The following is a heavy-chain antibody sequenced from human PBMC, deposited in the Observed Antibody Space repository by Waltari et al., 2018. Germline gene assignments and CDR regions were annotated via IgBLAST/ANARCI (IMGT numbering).Heavy chain of an antibody. CDR1: GGSISGFY. CDR2: IYYTRST. J-gene: IGHJ5*02. CDR3: ARGGGGDWEWFDP. Sequence: QVQLQESGPSLLKPSETLSLICTVFGGSISGFYWSWVRQPPGKEREWICYIYYTRSTNFNPSLKSRVTMSVDTSKNQFSLKLSSVTAADTAFYYCARGGGGDWEWFDPWGQGTLVTVSS. V-gene: IGHV4-59*01. D-gene: IGHD2-21*02.